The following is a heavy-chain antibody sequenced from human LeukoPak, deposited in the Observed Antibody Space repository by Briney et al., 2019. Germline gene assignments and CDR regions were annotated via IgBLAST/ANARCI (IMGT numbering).Heavy chain of an antibody. J-gene: IGHJ4*02. Sequence: PSETLSLTCTVSGYSISSGYYWGWIRQPPGKGLEWIGSIYHSGSTYYNLSLKSRVTISVDTSKNQFSLKLSSVTAADTAVYYCARVSSGYSSSWTHYYFDYWGQGTLVTVSS. D-gene: IGHD6-13*01. CDR2: IYHSGST. CDR1: GYSISSGYY. CDR3: ARVSSGYSSSWTHYYFDY. V-gene: IGHV4-38-2*02.